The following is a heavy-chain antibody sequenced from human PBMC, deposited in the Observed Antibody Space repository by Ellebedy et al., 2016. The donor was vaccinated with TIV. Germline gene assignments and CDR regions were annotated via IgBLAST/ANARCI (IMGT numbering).Heavy chain of an antibody. CDR1: GFTFSNAW. CDR3: TTVYRYNYDSV. Sequence: ESLKISCAASGFTFSNAWMNWVRQAPGEGLEWVGRIKSKTDGGAADYAAPVKGRFTISRDDSKNTLYLQIKSLKTEDTAVYFCTTVYRYNYDSVWGQGTLVTVSS. V-gene: IGHV3-15*01. D-gene: IGHD5-18*01. CDR2: IKSKTDGGAA. J-gene: IGHJ4*02.